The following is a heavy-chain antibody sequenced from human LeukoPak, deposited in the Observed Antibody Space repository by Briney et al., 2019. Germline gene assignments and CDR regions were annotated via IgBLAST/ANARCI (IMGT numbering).Heavy chain of an antibody. D-gene: IGHD3-10*01. V-gene: IGHV1-24*01. CDR1: GYTLTELS. CDR3: ATVSYYGSGTAFDY. Sequence: ASVKVSCKVSGYTLTELSMHWVRQAPGKGLEWMGGFDPEDGETIYAQKFQGRVTMTEDTSTDTAYMELSSLGSEDTAVYYCATVSYYGSGTAFDYWGQGTLVTVSS. CDR2: FDPEDGET. J-gene: IGHJ4*02.